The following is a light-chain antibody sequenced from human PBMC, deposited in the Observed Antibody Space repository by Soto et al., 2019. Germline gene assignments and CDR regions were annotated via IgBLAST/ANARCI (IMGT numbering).Light chain of an antibody. CDR3: SSYTTAYTQV. Sequence: QSALSQPASVSGSPGQSITISCTGTSNDFGYYNYVSWYQQHPGQAPKLMISEVTTRPSGVSDRFSGSKSGNTASLTISRLQAEDEAHYYCSSYTTAYTQVFGGGTKLTVL. J-gene: IGLJ3*02. CDR2: EVT. CDR1: SNDFGYYNY. V-gene: IGLV2-14*01.